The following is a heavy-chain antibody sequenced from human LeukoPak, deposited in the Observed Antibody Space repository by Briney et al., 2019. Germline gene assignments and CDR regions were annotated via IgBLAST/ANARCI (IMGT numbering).Heavy chain of an antibody. CDR1: GGSFSGYY. D-gene: IGHD6-13*01. CDR2: INHSGST. Sequence: SETLSLTCAVYGGSFSGYYWSWIRQPPGKGQEWIGEINHSGSTNYNPSLKSRVTISVDTSKNQFSLKLSSVTAADTAVYYCARGYSSSWYSRLVFDYWGQGTLVTVSS. J-gene: IGHJ4*02. CDR3: ARGYSSSWYSRLVFDY. V-gene: IGHV4-34*01.